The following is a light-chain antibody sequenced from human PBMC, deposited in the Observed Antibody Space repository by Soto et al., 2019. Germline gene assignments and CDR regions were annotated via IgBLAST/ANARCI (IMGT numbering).Light chain of an antibody. Sequence: EIVLTQSPGTLSLSPGARATLSCRASQSLSSTYLVWYQQKPGQAPRLLIYGASSRATGIPDRFSGSGSGTDFTLTISRLEPEDFAVYYCQQYGSSPFTFGPGTKVDIK. CDR2: GAS. V-gene: IGKV3-20*01. CDR1: QSLSSTY. J-gene: IGKJ3*01. CDR3: QQYGSSPFT.